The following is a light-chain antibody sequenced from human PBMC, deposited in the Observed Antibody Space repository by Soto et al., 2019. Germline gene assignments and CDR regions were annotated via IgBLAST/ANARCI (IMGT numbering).Light chain of an antibody. Sequence: DIQMTQSPSTLSASVGDRVTITCRASQSISAWLAWYQQKPGKAPKLLIYKASSLESGVPSRFSGSGSGTELILNIISLQPDDFVAFSCHHSNNDGSWTFGQGTKVEIK. J-gene: IGKJ1*01. CDR2: KAS. CDR3: HHSNNDGSWT. CDR1: QSISAW. V-gene: IGKV1-5*03.